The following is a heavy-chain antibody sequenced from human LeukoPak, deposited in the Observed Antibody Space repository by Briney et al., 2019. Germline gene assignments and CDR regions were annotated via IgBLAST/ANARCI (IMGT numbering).Heavy chain of an antibody. J-gene: IGHJ4*02. D-gene: IGHD3-22*01. CDR2: IIPIFGTA. CDR1: GGTFSSYA. Sequence: ASVKVSCKASGGTFSSYAISWVRQAPGQGLEWMGGIIPIFGTANYAQKFQGRVTITTDESTSTAYMELSSLRSEDTAVYYCARDSSGYHLSLGGWGQGTLVTVSS. CDR3: ARDSSGYHLSLGG. V-gene: IGHV1-69*05.